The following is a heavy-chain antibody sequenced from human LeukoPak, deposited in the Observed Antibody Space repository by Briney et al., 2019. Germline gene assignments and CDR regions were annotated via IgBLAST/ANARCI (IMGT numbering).Heavy chain of an antibody. CDR3: ARDSSSGWYDYYYYYYMDV. D-gene: IGHD6-19*01. CDR2: ISAYNGNT. J-gene: IGHJ6*03. Sequence: ASVKVSCKASGYTFTSYGISWVRQAPGQGLEWTGWISAYNGNTNYAQKLQGRVTMTTDTSTSTAYMELRSLRSDDTAVYYCARDSSSGWYDYYYYYYMDVWGKGTTVTISS. CDR1: GYTFTSYG. V-gene: IGHV1-18*01.